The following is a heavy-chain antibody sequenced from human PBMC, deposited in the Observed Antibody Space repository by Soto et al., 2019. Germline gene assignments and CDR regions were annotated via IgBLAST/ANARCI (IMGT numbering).Heavy chain of an antibody. Sequence: ASVKVSCKPSGYTFTSYGISWVRQAPGQGLEWTGWVSAYSGDTNYAEKRQGRVTMTTDTSTSTAYMELRSLRSVDTAVYYCARIYGDYALDYWGQGTLVTVSS. CDR1: GYTFTSYG. CDR3: ARIYGDYALDY. CDR2: VSAYSGDT. D-gene: IGHD4-17*01. V-gene: IGHV1-18*01. J-gene: IGHJ4*02.